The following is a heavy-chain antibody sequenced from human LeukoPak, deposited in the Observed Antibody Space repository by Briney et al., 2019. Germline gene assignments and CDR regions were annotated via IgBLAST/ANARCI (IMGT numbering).Heavy chain of an antibody. V-gene: IGHV1-69*06. CDR2: IIPIFGTA. CDR1: GYTFTSYG. D-gene: IGHD3-10*01. Sequence: SVKVSCKASGYTFTSYGISWVRQAPGQGLEWMGGIIPIFGTANYAQKFQGRVTITADKSTSTAYMELSSLRSEDTAVYYCARDHFGRGVINDYWGQGTLVTVSS. J-gene: IGHJ4*02. CDR3: ARDHFGRGVINDY.